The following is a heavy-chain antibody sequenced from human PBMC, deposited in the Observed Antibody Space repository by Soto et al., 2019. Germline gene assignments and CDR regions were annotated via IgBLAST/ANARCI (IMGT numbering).Heavy chain of an antibody. D-gene: IGHD3-10*01. J-gene: IGHJ3*02. CDR2: IWYDGSNK. Sequence: GGSLRLSCAASGFTFSSYGMHWVRQAPGKGLEWVAVIWYDGSNKYYADSVKGRFTISRDNSKNTLYLQMNSLRAEDTAVYYCAREMAPYYGSGSYSYDAFDIWGQGTMVTVSS. V-gene: IGHV3-33*01. CDR3: AREMAPYYGSGSYSYDAFDI. CDR1: GFTFSSYG.